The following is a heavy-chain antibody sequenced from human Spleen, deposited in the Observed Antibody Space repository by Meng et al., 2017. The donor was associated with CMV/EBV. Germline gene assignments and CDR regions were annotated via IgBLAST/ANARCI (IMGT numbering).Heavy chain of an antibody. D-gene: IGHD3-10*01. Sequence: ASVQDSCKVVGDTLSELSIHWVRQTPGQGLEWMGGFDLEDGETIYALKFQGRVTMTKVTYTDTAYMEMNSLRSEDTAVYYCATVKQPPSDLNWAWKGFRGVIRWFDPWGQGTLVTVSS. CDR1: GDTLSELS. CDR3: ATVKQPPSDLNWAWKGFRGVIRWFDP. CDR2: FDLEDGET. J-gene: IGHJ5*02. V-gene: IGHV1-24*01.